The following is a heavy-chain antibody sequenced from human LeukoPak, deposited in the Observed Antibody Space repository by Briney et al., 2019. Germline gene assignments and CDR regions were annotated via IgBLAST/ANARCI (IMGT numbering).Heavy chain of an antibody. J-gene: IGHJ4*02. D-gene: IGHD5-18*01. Sequence: ASVKVSCKASGGTFSSYAISWVRQAPGQGLEWMGRIIPILDIANYAQKFQGRVTITADKSTSTAYMELSSLRSDDTAVYYCARGSTAMAPFDYWGQGTLVTVSS. CDR3: ARGSTAMAPFDY. V-gene: IGHV1-69*04. CDR1: GGTFSSYA. CDR2: IIPILDIA.